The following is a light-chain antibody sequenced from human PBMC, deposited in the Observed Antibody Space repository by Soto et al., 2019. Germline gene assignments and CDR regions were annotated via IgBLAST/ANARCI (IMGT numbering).Light chain of an antibody. CDR3: QTWGTGGHYF. Sequence: QPVLTQSPSASASLGASVKLTCTLSSGHSNNAIAWHQQQPEKGPRYLMKLNSDGSHYKGDGIPDRFSGSSSGAERYLTISSLQSEDEADYFCQTWGTGGHYFFGTGTKVTVL. CDR2: LNSDGSH. J-gene: IGLJ1*01. V-gene: IGLV4-69*01. CDR1: SGHSNNA.